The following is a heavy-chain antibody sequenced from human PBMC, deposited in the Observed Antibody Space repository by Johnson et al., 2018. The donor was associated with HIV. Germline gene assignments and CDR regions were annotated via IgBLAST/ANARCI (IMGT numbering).Heavy chain of an antibody. CDR2: ISYDGSNE. D-gene: IGHD3-22*01. Sequence: QVQLVESGGGVVQPGTSLRLSCAASGFTFGIYGMHWVHQAPGQGLEWVALISYDGSNEYYGDSVKGRFSISRDNSKKKLYLQMNSLRPEDTAVYYCAKDRAEVVVVHDALDMWGQGTMVTVSS. V-gene: IGHV3-30*18. CDR3: AKDRAEVVVVHDALDM. CDR1: GFTFGIYG. J-gene: IGHJ3*02.